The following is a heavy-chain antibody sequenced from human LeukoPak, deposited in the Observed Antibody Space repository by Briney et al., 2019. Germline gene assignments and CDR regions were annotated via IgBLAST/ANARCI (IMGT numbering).Heavy chain of an antibody. CDR3: ARGMQQLVSYYFDY. Sequence: SETLSLTCTVSGGSISSYYWSWIRQPAGKGLEWIGRIYTSGSTNYNPSLKSRVTISVDTSKNQFSLKLSSVTAADTAVYYCARGMQQLVSYYFDYWGKGTLVTVSS. V-gene: IGHV4-4*07. D-gene: IGHD6-13*01. J-gene: IGHJ4*02. CDR2: IYTSGST. CDR1: GGSISSYY.